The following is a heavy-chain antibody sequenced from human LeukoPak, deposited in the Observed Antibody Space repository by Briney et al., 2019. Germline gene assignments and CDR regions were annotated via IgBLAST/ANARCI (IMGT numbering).Heavy chain of an antibody. CDR1: GFTFSSYA. CDR2: ISGRGGST. D-gene: IGHD3-22*01. CDR3: AKSDYYDSSGYYYGSDY. V-gene: IGHV3-23*01. J-gene: IGHJ4*02. Sequence: GGSLRLSCAASGFTFSSYAMTWVRQAPGKGLEWVSGISGRGGSTYYADSVKGRFTISRDNSKNTLYVQMNSLRAEDTAIYYCAKSDYYDSSGYYYGSDYWGQGTLVTVSS.